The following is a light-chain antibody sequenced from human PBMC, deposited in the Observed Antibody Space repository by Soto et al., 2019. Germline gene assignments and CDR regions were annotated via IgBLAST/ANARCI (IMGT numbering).Light chain of an antibody. CDR1: QSISGA. Sequence: EIVMTQSPATLSVSPGGRATLSCRASQSISGALAWYQQKPGQAPRLLIYGASTRATSFPARFSGSGSGTDFTLTISRLQSEDFAVYYCQQYNNWPWTFGQGTKVEIK. J-gene: IGKJ1*01. CDR2: GAS. CDR3: QQYNNWPWT. V-gene: IGKV3-15*01.